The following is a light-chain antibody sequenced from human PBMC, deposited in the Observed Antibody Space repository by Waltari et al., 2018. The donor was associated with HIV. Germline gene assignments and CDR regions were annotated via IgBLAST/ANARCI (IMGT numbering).Light chain of an antibody. CDR2: DVN. V-gene: IGLV2-11*01. J-gene: IGLJ2*01. CDR3: SSYAGSSIYVI. CDR1: ISDVVAYNY. Sequence: QSALTQPRPLSGSPGQSIPIACNGTISDVVAYNYVSWYQQHPGKATKLIVFDVNERPSGVPDRVSGSKSGNTASLTIAGLQAEDEADYYCSSYAGSSIYVIFGGGTKLTVL.